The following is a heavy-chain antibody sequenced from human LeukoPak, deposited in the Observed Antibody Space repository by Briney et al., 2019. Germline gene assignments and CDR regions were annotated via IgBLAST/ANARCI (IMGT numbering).Heavy chain of an antibody. D-gene: IGHD6-13*01. J-gene: IGHJ1*01. CDR2: IYHSGST. Sequence: SETLSLTCTVSGDSINSLDLWSWVRQPPGKGLEWIGEIYHSGSTNYNPSLKSRVTISVDKSKNQFSLKLSSVTAADTAVCYCARLWGSSWSAEYFQHWGQGTLVTVSS. CDR1: GDSINSLDL. V-gene: IGHV4-4*02. CDR3: ARLWGSSWSAEYFQH.